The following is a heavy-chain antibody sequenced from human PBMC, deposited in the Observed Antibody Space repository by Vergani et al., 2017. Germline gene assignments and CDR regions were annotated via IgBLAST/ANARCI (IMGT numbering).Heavy chain of an antibody. D-gene: IGHD1-1*01. V-gene: IGHV1-69*01. CDR1: GGTFRSYA. CDR2: SVPIVGTA. CDR3: ARQNKLAKDAFDI. Sequence: QVQLVQSGAEVKKPGTSVKVSCKASGGTFRSYAISWVRQAPGQGLEWMGGSVPIVGTANYAQKFQGRVTITADESTSTAYMELSSLRSEDTAVYYCARQNKLAKDAFDIWGQGTMVTVSS. J-gene: IGHJ3*02.